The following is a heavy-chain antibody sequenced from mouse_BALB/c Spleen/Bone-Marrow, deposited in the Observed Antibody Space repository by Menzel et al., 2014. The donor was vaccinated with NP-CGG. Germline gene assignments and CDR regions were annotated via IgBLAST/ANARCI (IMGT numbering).Heavy chain of an antibody. CDR3: TTLARNDFDY. Sequence: VQLQQSGTVLARPGAAVKMSCKASGYTFSNYWMHWVKQRPGQGLEWIGTIYPGNNDTTYNQKFKGKAKLTAVTSTSTAYMELSSLTNEDSAVYYCTTLARNDFDYWGQGTTLTVSS. V-gene: IGHV1-5*01. J-gene: IGHJ2*01. CDR2: IYPGNNDT. D-gene: IGHD3-1*01. CDR1: GYTFSNYW.